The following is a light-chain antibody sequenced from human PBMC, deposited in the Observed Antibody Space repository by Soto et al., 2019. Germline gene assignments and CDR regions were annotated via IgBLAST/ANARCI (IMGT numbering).Light chain of an antibody. CDR2: EVS. Sequence: QSALTQPASVSGSPGQSITISCTGTSSDVGGYNYVSWYQQHPGKAPKLMIYEVSNRPSGVSNRFSGSKSGNTASLTISGLQAEDEADYYCSSYPSSSLDDVFGTGTKLTVL. CDR1: SSDVGGYNY. V-gene: IGLV2-14*01. J-gene: IGLJ1*01. CDR3: SSYPSSSLDDV.